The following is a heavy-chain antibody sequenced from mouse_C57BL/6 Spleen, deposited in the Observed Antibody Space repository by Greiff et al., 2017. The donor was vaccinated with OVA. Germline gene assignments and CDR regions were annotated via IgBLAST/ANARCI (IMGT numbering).Heavy chain of an antibody. CDR3: ARDRGDYGSSYAMDY. V-gene: IGHV5-16*01. J-gene: IGHJ4*01. Sequence: EVKLMESEGGLVQPGSSMKLSCTASGFTFSDYYMAWVRQVPEKGLEWVANINYDGSSTYYLDSLKSRFIISRDNAKNILYLHMSSLKSEDTATYYCARDRGDYGSSYAMDYWGQGTSVTVSS. D-gene: IGHD1-1*01. CDR2: INYDGSST. CDR1: GFTFSDYY.